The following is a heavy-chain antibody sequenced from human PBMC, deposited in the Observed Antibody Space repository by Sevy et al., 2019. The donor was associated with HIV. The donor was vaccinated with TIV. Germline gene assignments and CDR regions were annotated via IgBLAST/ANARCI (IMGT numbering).Heavy chain of an antibody. D-gene: IGHD6-25*01. V-gene: IGHV4-59*08. CDR2: IYYNGHI. J-gene: IGHJ5*02. CDR1: GGSITSLY. Sequence: TLSLTCTVSGGSITSLYWNWIRQPPGKGLEWIGNIYYNGHINYNPSLKSRVTLSLDTSKNQFSLRLSSVTAADTAMYYCAGENAWGRGYAWGQGTLVTVSS. CDR3: AGENAWGRGYA.